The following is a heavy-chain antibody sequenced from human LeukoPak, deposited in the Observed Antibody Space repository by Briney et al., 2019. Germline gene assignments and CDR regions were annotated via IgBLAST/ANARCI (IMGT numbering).Heavy chain of an antibody. CDR1: GYTFTSYG. J-gene: IGHJ6*03. CDR3: ARDRRYYYYYYMDV. CDR2: ISAYNGNT. Sequence: GASVKVSCKASGYTFTSYGISWVRQAPGQGLEWMGWISAYNGNTNYAQKLQGRVTMTTDTSTSTAYMELRSLRSDDTAVYYCARDRRYYYYYYMDVWGKGTTVTISS. V-gene: IGHV1-18*01.